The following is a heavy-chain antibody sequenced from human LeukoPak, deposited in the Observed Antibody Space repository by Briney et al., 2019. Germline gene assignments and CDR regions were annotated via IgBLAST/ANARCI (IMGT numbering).Heavy chain of an antibody. Sequence: PSETLSLTCTVSGGSISSYYWSWIRQPAGKGLEWIGRIYTSGSNNYNPSLKSRVTMSVDTSKNQFSLKLSSLTAADTAVYYCARERYYYGSGSPDYWGQGTLVSVSS. J-gene: IGHJ4*02. CDR2: IYTSGSN. CDR1: GGSISSYY. CDR3: ARERYYYGSGSPDY. D-gene: IGHD3-10*01. V-gene: IGHV4-4*07.